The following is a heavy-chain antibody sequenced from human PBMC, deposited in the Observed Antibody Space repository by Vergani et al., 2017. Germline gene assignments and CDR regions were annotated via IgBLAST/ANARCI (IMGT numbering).Heavy chain of an antibody. J-gene: IGHJ5*02. CDR3: ARVGTDIVVVPAAWFDP. V-gene: IGHV1-46*01. Sequence: QVQLVQSGAEVKKPGASVKVSCKASGYTFTSYYMHWVRQAPGQGLEWMGIINPSGGSTSYAQKFQGRVTMTRDTSTSTVYMELSSLRSEDTAVYYCARVGTDIVVVPAAWFDPWGQGTLVTVSS. CDR2: INPSGGST. D-gene: IGHD2-2*01. CDR1: GYTFTSYY.